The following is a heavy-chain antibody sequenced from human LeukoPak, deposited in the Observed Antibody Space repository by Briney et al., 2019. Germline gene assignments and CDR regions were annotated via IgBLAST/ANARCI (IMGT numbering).Heavy chain of an antibody. CDR2: INPNSGGT. CDR1: GYTFTGYY. D-gene: IGHD5-18*01. V-gene: IGHV1-2*02. CDR3: ARAFALGGAMVTSYWFDP. Sequence: ASVKVSCKASGYTFTGYYMHWVRQAPGQGLEWVGWINPNSGGTNYAQKFQGRVTMTRDTSISTAYMELSRLRSDDTAVYYCARAFALGGAMVTSYWFDPWGQGTLVTVSS. J-gene: IGHJ5*02.